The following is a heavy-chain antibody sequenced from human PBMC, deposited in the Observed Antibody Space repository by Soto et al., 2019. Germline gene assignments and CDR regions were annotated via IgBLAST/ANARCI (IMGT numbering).Heavy chain of an antibody. V-gene: IGHV4-30-2*01. CDR1: GGSISSGGYS. Sequence: SETLSLTCAVSGGSISSGGYSWSWIRQPPGKGLEWIGYIYHSGSTYYNPSLKSRVTISVDRSKNQFSLKLSSVTAADTAVYYCARGYYDILTGYYFPCMDVWGQGTTVTVSS. CDR2: IYHSGST. D-gene: IGHD3-9*01. CDR3: ARGYYDILTGYYFPCMDV. J-gene: IGHJ6*02.